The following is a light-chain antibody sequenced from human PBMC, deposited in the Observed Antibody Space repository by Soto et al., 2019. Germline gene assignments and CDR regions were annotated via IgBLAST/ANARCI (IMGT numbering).Light chain of an antibody. CDR2: DAS. Sequence: EIVLTQSPCTLSLSPGERATLSCRASQTVSTNYLAWYQQKPGQAPRLLIFDASTRATGIPDRFTGSGSGTDFTLTISRLEPEDFAVYYCQLYGASPKTFGQGTKVDIK. V-gene: IGKV3-20*01. CDR3: QLYGASPKT. CDR1: QTVSTNY. J-gene: IGKJ1*01.